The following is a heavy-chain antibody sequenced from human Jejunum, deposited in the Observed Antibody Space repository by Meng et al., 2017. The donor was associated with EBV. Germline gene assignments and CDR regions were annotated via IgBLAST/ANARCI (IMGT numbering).Heavy chain of an antibody. J-gene: IGHJ4*02. Sequence: QLQPAGVGPGLVKPLCTLSLPRTVSGAPVPSATYNGGWIRHPPGKGLEWIGYIYNGGTTNYIPALRPRVTISLDTSKNQFSLKRSSVTAADPAMYYCAYYLRGGGGVGSWGQGTLVTVSS. D-gene: IGHD3-10*02. CDR2: IYNGGTT. CDR3: AYYLRGGGGVGS. V-gene: IGHV4-61*01. CDR1: GAPVPSATYN.